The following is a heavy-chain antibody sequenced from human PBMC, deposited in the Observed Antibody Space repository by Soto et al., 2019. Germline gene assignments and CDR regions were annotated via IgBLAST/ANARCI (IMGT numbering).Heavy chain of an antibody. D-gene: IGHD3-22*01. CDR1: GFSFSNCW. CDR3: ARAIGYYGMDV. Sequence: EVQLVESGGGLVQPGGSLRLSCAASGFSFSNCWMHWVRQAPGMGLVWVSHINSDGSSTTYADSVKGRFTISRDNAKNKLYLQMNSLRAEDTGVYYCARAIGYYGMDVWGQGTTVTGSS. CDR2: INSDGSST. J-gene: IGHJ6*02. V-gene: IGHV3-74*01.